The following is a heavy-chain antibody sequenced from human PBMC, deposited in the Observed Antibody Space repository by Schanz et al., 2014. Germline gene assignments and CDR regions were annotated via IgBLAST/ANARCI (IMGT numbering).Heavy chain of an antibody. CDR1: GYTFNNYT. J-gene: IGHJ4*02. V-gene: IGHV1-69*08. Sequence: QVLQVQSGSELKKPGTSVKVSCKASGYTFNNYTYVMIWVRQAPGQGLEWMGWIIPILGIANYAQKLQGRVTMTTDTSPGTAYMELTNLRFDDTAVYYCAKDFSAYVGNYFDYWGQGTLVTVSS. CDR2: IIPILGIA. D-gene: IGHD5-12*01. CDR3: AKDFSAYVGNYFDY.